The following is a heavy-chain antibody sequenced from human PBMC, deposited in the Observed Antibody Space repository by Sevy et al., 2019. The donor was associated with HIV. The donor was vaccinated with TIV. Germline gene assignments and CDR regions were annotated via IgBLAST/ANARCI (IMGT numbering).Heavy chain of an antibody. CDR2: ICHDGSNK. D-gene: IGHD4-4*01. J-gene: IGHJ5*02. CDR1: GFTFNFHG. Sequence: GGSLRLSCAASGFTFNFHGMHWVRQAPGKGLEWVAFICHDGSNKYMADSVKGRFTISRDNSKNTWFLQMNSLTVEDTAVYYCARETDNSARWLDPWGQGTLVTVSS. CDR3: ARETDNSARWLDP. V-gene: IGHV3-30*02.